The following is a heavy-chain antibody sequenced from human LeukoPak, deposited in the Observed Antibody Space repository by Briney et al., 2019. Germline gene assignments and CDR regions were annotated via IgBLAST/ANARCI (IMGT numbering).Heavy chain of an antibody. Sequence: SETLSLTCTVFRNSISSGYYWGWIRQPPGKGLEWIGYIYYSGSTYYSGSTHYKLSLKSRATISVDTSKNQFSLKLSSVTAADTAVYYCARESNYHGSGTGWFDPWGQGTLVTVSS. CDR1: RNSISSGYY. CDR2: IYYSGSTYYSGST. J-gene: IGHJ5*02. D-gene: IGHD3-10*01. V-gene: IGHV4-38-2*02. CDR3: ARESNYHGSGTGWFDP.